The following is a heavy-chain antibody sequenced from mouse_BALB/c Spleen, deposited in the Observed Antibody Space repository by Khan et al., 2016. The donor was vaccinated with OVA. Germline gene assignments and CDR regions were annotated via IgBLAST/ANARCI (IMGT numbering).Heavy chain of an antibody. J-gene: IGHJ4*01. CDR1: GFTFSSYG. CDR3: ARQPGYYEGSAMDY. D-gene: IGHD2-3*01. V-gene: IGHV5-6*01. CDR2: ISSGGSYT. Sequence: EVELVESGGDLVKPGGSLKLSCAASGFTFSSYGMSWVRQTPDKRLEWVAAISSGGSYTYYPDSLKGRFTISRDNAKNTLYLKMSSQKSEDKAMYYCARQPGYYEGSAMDYWGQGTSVTVSS.